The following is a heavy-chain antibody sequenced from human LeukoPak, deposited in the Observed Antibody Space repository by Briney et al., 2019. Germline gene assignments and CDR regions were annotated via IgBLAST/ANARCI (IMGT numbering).Heavy chain of an antibody. V-gene: IGHV1-69*13. CDR2: IIPIFGTT. Sequence: SVKVSRKASGGTFSSYALSWVRQAPGQGLEWVGGIIPIFGTTNYAQKFQGRVTITAGESTSTAYMEMSSLTSEDTAVYYCARPLRSRRAAAGAAFDMWGQGTMVTVSS. CDR3: ARPLRSRRAAAGAAFDM. D-gene: IGHD6-13*01. CDR1: GGTFSSYA. J-gene: IGHJ3*02.